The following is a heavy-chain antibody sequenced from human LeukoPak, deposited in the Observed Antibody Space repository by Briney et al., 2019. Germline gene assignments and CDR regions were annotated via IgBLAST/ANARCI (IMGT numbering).Heavy chain of an antibody. CDR1: GGTFSSYA. CDR2: IIPIFGTA. CDR3: ARLTMVRGALGYYYYYMDV. J-gene: IGHJ6*03. Sequence: GASVKVSRKASGGTFSSYAISWVRQAPGQGLEWMGGIIPIFGTANYAQKFQGRVTITADKSTSTAYMELSSLRSEDTAVYCCARLTMVRGALGYYYYYMDVWGKGTTVTVSS. D-gene: IGHD3-10*01. V-gene: IGHV1-69*06.